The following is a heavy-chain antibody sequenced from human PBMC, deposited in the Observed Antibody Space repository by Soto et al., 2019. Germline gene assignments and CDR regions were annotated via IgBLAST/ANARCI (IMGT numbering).Heavy chain of an antibody. CDR2: IYYSGIT. CDR3: ERHPGIAAGGMALDY. Sequence: PSETLSLTCTVSGGSISSSNYYWGWIRQPPGQGLEWIGTIYYSGITYPNPSLKSRLTISVDTSRNQFSLNLGSVTAADTAVYYCERHPGIAAGGMALDYWGQGTLVTVSS. D-gene: IGHD6-13*01. J-gene: IGHJ4*02. CDR1: GGSISSSNYY. V-gene: IGHV4-39*01.